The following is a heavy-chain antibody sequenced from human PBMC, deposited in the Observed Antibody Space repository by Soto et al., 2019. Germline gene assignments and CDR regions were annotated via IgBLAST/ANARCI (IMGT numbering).Heavy chain of an antibody. J-gene: IGHJ6*02. D-gene: IGHD2-15*01. CDR2: INAGNGNT. CDR1: GYTFTSYA. CDR3: ASTPGCSGGSCYSPWYYYGMDV. V-gene: IGHV1-3*01. Sequence: SVKVSCKASGYTFTSYAMHWVRQAPGQRLEWMGWINAGNGNTKYSQKFQGRVTITRDTSASTAYMELSSLRSEDTAVYYCASTPGCSGGSCYSPWYYYGMDVWGQGTTVTVSS.